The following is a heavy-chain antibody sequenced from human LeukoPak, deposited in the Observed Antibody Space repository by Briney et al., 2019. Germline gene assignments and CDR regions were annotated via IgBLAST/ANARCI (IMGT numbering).Heavy chain of an antibody. CDR1: GGSVSSGSYY. Sequence: SETLSLTCTVSGGSVSSGSYYWSWIRQPPGKGLEWIGYIYYSGSTNYNPSLKSRVTISVDTSKNQFSLKLSSVTAADTAVYYCARHPHRNWNQRFDCWGQGTLVTVSS. D-gene: IGHD1-20*01. V-gene: IGHV4-61*01. CDR2: IYYSGST. J-gene: IGHJ4*02. CDR3: ARHPHRNWNQRFDC.